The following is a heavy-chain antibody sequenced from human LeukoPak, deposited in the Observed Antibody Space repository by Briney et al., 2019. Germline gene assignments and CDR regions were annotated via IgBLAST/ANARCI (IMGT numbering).Heavy chain of an antibody. CDR2: MNPNSGNT. J-gene: IGHJ6*03. CDR1: GYTFTGYY. D-gene: IGHD2-15*01. CDR3: ATAYLDV. V-gene: IGHV1-8*03. Sequence: ASVKVSCKASGYTFTGYYMRWVRQAPGQGLEWMGWMNPNSGNTGYAQKFQGRVTITRNTSISTAYMELSSLRSEDTAVYYCATAYLDVWGKGTTVTVSS.